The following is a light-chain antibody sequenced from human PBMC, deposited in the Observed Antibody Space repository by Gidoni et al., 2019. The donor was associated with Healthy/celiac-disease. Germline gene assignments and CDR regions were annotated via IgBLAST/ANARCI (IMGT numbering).Light chain of an antibody. CDR2: ETN. V-gene: IGLV1-51*01. J-gene: IGLJ1*01. Sequence: QSVLTQPPSVSADPGQKATISCPGISSNVGKNFVSWYQQLPGAAPKLLIYETNKRPSGIPDRFSGSRSGTSATLDITGLQTGDGADYYCATWDSSLSAAVFGTGTKVTVL. CDR3: ATWDSSLSAAV. CDR1: SSNVGKNF.